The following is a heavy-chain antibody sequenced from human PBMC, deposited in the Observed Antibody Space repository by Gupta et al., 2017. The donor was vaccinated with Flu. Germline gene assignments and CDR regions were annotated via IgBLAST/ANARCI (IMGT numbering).Heavy chain of an antibody. J-gene: IGHJ4*02. CDR1: GFTFGDYA. D-gene: IGHD5-12*01. Sequence: EVQLVESGGGLVQPGRSLRLSCTASGFTFGDYAMSWVRQAPGKGLEWGGVIRSKAYGGTTEYAASVKGRFTISRDDSKSIAYLQMNSLKTEDTAVYYCTREGYVEMATTNDYWGQGTLVTVSS. V-gene: IGHV3-49*04. CDR3: TREGYVEMATTNDY. CDR2: IRSKAYGGTT.